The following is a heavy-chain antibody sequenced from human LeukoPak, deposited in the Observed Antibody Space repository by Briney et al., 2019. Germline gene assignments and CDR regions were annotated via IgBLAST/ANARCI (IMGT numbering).Heavy chain of an antibody. V-gene: IGHV3-30*18. Sequence: GGSLRLSCAASGFTFSSYGMHWVRQAPGKGLEWVAVISYDGGNEYYADSVKGRFTISRDNSKNTLYLQMNSLRAEDTAVYYCAKDRGGSRVRTSYYYYGMDVWGQGTTVTVSS. CDR2: ISYDGGNE. D-gene: IGHD2-15*01. CDR3: AKDRGGSRVRTSYYYYGMDV. J-gene: IGHJ6*02. CDR1: GFTFSSYG.